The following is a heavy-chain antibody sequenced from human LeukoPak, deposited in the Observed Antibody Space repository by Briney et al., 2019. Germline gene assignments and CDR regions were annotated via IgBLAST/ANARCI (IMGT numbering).Heavy chain of an antibody. Sequence: GGSLRLSCAASGFTFSDHWMSWVRQAPGKGLEWVANIRQDGSSIFYADSVKGRFTISRDNAKNSVFLQVDNLTPDDTAVYYCARAVDLADYWGQGTLVTVS. CDR1: GFTFSDHW. V-gene: IGHV3-7*01. J-gene: IGHJ4*02. CDR2: IRQDGSSI. CDR3: ARAVDLADY.